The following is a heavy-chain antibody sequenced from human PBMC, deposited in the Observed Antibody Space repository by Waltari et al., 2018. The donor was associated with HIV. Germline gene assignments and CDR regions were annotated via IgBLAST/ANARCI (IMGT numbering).Heavy chain of an antibody. CDR1: GLTFSSHW. V-gene: IGHV3-7*01. CDR3: ARGGYSSFDY. D-gene: IGHD5-18*01. CDR2: IKQDGSAK. J-gene: IGHJ4*02. Sequence: EVQLVESGGGLVQPGGSLRLTCAASGLTFSSHWMSWVRQAPGKGLEWVANIKQDGSAKHYVDSVRGRFSISRDNARNSLYLQMDSLRAEDTAVYHCARGGYSSFDYWGQGTLVTVSS.